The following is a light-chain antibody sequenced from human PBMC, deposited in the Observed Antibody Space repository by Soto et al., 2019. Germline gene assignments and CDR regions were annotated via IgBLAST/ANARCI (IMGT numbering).Light chain of an antibody. J-gene: IGKJ2*01. CDR3: HQYNTFPYT. Sequence: DIQLTQSPSTLSASVGDRVTITCRASESITTWLAWYQQKPGKAPKVLIHDASTLESGVPSWFSGSGSGTEFTLTISSLQPDDFAAYFCHQYNTFPYTFGQGTKVDIK. CDR2: DAS. V-gene: IGKV1-5*01. CDR1: ESITTW.